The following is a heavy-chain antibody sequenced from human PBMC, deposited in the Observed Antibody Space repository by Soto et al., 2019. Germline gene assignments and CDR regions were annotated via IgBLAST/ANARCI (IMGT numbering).Heavy chain of an antibody. CDR1: GGSISSGGYY. Sequence: SETLSLTCTVSGGSISSGGYYWSWIRQHPGKGLEWIGYIYYSGSTYYNPSLKSRVTISVDTSKNQFSLKLSSVTAADTAVYYCARDWFGEPDSRYNWFDPWGQGTLVTVSS. V-gene: IGHV4-31*03. D-gene: IGHD3-10*01. CDR2: IYYSGST. J-gene: IGHJ5*02. CDR3: ARDWFGEPDSRYNWFDP.